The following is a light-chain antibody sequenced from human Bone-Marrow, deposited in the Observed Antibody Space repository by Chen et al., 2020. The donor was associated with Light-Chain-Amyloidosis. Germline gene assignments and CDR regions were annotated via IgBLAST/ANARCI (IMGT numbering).Light chain of an antibody. V-gene: IGLV2-14*01. J-gene: IGLJ1*01. CDR2: EVT. CDR3: SSYTITNTLV. CDR1: SSDVGGDNH. Sequence: QSVLTQPASVSGSPGQSITIYCTGTSSDVGGDNHVSWYQQHPDKAPKLMIYEVTNRPSWFPDRFSGSKSDNTASLTISGLQTEDEADYFCSSYTITNTLVFGSGTRVTVL.